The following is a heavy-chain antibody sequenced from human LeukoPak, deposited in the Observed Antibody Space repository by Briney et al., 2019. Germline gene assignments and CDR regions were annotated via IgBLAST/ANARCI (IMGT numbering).Heavy chain of an antibody. CDR3: ARDPNGDYIGAFDM. Sequence: PGGSLRLSCAASGFTFSSYWMSWVRQAPGKGLEWVANIKQDGSEKYYVDSVKGRFTISRDNAKNSLYLQMNSLRAEDTAVYYCARDPNGDYIGAFDMWGQGTMVTVS. J-gene: IGHJ3*02. D-gene: IGHD4-17*01. CDR2: IKQDGSEK. CDR1: GFTFSSYW. V-gene: IGHV3-7*01.